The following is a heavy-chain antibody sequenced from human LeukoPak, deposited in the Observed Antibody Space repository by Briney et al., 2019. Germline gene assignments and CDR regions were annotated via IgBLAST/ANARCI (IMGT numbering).Heavy chain of an antibody. Sequence: SETLSLTCTVSGGSISSGDYYWSWIRQPAGKGLEWIGRIYTSGSTNYNPSLKSRVTMSVDTSKNQVSLKLSSVTAADTAVYYCARAMARGLNWFDPWGQGTLVTVSS. CDR2: IYTSGST. V-gene: IGHV4-61*02. CDR3: ARAMARGLNWFDP. J-gene: IGHJ5*02. CDR1: GGSISSGDYY. D-gene: IGHD3-10*01.